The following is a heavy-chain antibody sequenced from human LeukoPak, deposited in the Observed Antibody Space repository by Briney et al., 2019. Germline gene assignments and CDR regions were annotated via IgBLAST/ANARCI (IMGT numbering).Heavy chain of an antibody. D-gene: IGHD2-2*02. J-gene: IGHJ6*03. CDR2: ISGSGGST. Sequence: GGSLRLSCAASGFTFSSYAMSWVRQAPGKGLEWVSAISGSGGSTYYADSVKGRFTISRDNSKNTLYLQMNSLRAEDTAVYYCAKESPAPYCSSTSCYTGYMDVWGKGTTVTVSS. CDR3: AKESPAPYCSSTSCYTGYMDV. CDR1: GFTFSSYA. V-gene: IGHV3-23*01.